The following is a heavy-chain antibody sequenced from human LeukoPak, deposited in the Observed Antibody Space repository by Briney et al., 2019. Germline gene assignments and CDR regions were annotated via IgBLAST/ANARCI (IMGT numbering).Heavy chain of an antibody. J-gene: IGHJ4*02. V-gene: IGHV4-39*01. CDR3: ARLPRDGYNLYYFDY. CDR1: GVSISSSSYY. Sequence: PSETLSLTCTVSGVSISSSSYYWGWIRQPPGKGLEWIGSIYYSGSTYYNPSLKSRVTISVDTSKNQFSLKLSSVTAADTAVYYCARLPRDGYNLYYFDYWGQGTLVTVSS. CDR2: IYYSGST. D-gene: IGHD5-24*01.